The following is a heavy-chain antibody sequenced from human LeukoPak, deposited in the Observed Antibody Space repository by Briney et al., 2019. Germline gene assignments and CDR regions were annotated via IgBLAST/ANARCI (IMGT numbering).Heavy chain of an antibody. CDR2: INPNSGGT. V-gene: IGHV1-2*02. CDR3: ARELELRPYYGMDV. D-gene: IGHD1-7*01. J-gene: IGHJ6*02. Sequence: ASVKVSCKASGYTFTGYYMHWVRQAPGQGLEWMGWINPNSGGTNYAQKVQGRVTMTRDTSISTAYMELSRLRSDDTAVYYCARELELRPYYGMDVWGQGTTVTVSS. CDR1: GYTFTGYY.